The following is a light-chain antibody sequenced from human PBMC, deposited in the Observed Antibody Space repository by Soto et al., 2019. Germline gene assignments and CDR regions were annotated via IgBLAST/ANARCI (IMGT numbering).Light chain of an antibody. CDR1: QSVSSK. J-gene: IGKJ1*01. CDR3: QQYYNWRPR. Sequence: EILMTQSPATLSVSPGERAALSCRASQSVSSKLAWYRQRPGQAPRLVIYDTSTRASGIPARFSGSGSGTEFTLTISSLQSEDFEIYYCQQYYNWRPRFGQGTKVDIK. V-gene: IGKV3-15*01. CDR2: DTS.